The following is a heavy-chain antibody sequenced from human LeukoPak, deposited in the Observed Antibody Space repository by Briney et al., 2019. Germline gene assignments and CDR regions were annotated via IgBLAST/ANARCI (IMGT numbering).Heavy chain of an antibody. V-gene: IGHV4-59*01. CDR1: GDSISNYY. D-gene: IGHD3-10*01. CDR3: ARGSSRGLGY. CDR2: ISYSGST. Sequence: SETLSLTCTVSGDSISNYYWSWIRQHPGKGLEWIGYISYSGSTNYNPSLKSRVTMLVDTSMNQFSLNLNSVTAADTAVYYCARGSSRGLGYWGQGTLVTVSS. J-gene: IGHJ4*02.